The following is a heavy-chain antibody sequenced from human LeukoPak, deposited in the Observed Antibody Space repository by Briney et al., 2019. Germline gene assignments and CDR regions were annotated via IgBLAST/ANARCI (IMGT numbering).Heavy chain of an antibody. CDR1: GFSFSSYT. CDR3: ARDGAAVAGANYWYFDL. CDR2: ILHDGSSK. J-gene: IGHJ2*01. Sequence: GGSLRLSCAASGFSFSSYTMYWVRQAPGKGLEWVAIILHDGSSKYYADSVKGRFTISRDNSKNTLYVQMNSLTAEDTAVYFCARDGAAVAGANYWYFDLWGRGTPVTVSS. D-gene: IGHD6-19*01. V-gene: IGHV3-30-3*01.